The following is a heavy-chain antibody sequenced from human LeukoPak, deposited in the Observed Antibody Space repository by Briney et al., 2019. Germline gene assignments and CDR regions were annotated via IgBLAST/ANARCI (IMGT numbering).Heavy chain of an antibody. D-gene: IGHD3-10*01. J-gene: IGHJ6*02. CDR2: IYTSGTT. CDR3: ARFEVRGVSLDYYYGMDV. Sequence: SETLSLTCTVSGGSISSFYWSWIRQPAGKGLEWIGRIYTSGTTNYNPSLKSRVTMSVDTSKNQFSLNLSSVTAADTAVYYCARFEVRGVSLDYYYGMDVWGQGTTVTVSS. V-gene: IGHV4-4*07. CDR1: GGSISSFY.